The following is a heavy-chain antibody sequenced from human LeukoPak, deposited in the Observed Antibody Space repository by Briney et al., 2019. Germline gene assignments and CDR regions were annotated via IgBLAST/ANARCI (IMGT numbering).Heavy chain of an antibody. D-gene: IGHD2-21*01. CDR2: IYHSGST. CDR1: VGSISSSNW. Sequence: SSGTLSLTCAVSVGSISSSNWWSWVRQPPGKGLEWIGEIYHSGSTNYNPSLKSRVTISVDKSKNQFSLKLSSVTAADTAVYYCARGLPHYFSVIFDYWGQGTLVTVSS. V-gene: IGHV4-4*02. CDR3: ARGLPHYFSVIFDY. J-gene: IGHJ4*02.